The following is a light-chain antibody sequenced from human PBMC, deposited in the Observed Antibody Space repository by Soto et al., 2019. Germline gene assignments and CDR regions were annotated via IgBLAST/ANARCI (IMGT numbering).Light chain of an antibody. Sequence: QSVLTQPPSASGTPGQRVTISCSGSSSNIGSNTVNWYQQLPGTAPKLLIYSNNQRPSGVPDRFSGSKSGTSASLAISGLQSEDEADYYCAACDDSLYVVFGGGTKLTVL. CDR1: SSNIGSNT. J-gene: IGLJ2*01. CDR3: AACDDSLYVV. CDR2: SNN. V-gene: IGLV1-44*01.